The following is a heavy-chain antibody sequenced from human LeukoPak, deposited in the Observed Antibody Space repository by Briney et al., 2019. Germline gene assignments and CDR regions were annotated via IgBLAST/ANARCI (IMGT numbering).Heavy chain of an antibody. J-gene: IGHJ4*02. CDR3: ARDRPYDSSGYHLFDY. V-gene: IGHV4-61*01. Sequence: SETLSLTCAVSGYSISSGYYWSWIRQPPGKGLERIGYIYYSGSTNYNPSLKSRVTISVDTSKNQFSLKLSSVTAADTAVYYCARDRPYDSSGYHLFDYWGQGTLVTVSS. CDR2: IYYSGST. D-gene: IGHD3-22*01. CDR1: GYSISSGYY.